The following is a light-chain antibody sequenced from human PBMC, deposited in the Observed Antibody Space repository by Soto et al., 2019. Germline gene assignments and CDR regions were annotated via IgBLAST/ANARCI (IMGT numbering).Light chain of an antibody. J-gene: IGLJ1*01. V-gene: IGLV1-40*01. Sequence: QSVLTQPPSVSGAPGQRVTISCTGSSSNIGAGYDVHWYQQLPGTAHKLLNYGNSNRPSVVPGRFSGSKSGTSASLAITVLQAEDEADYYCQSYDSSLSALYVFGTGTKVTVL. CDR3: QSYDSSLSALYV. CDR2: GNS. CDR1: SSNIGAGYD.